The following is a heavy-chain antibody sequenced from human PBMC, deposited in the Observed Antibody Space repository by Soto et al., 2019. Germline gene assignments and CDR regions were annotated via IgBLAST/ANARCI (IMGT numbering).Heavy chain of an antibody. J-gene: IGHJ6*02. V-gene: IGHV3-23*01. CDR3: AVQLGYCTNGVCPYYYGMDV. Sequence: LRLSCAASGFTFSSYAMSWVRQAPGKGLEWVSATSGSGGSTYYADSVKGRFTISRDNSKNTLYLQMNSLRAEDTAVYYCAVQLGYCTNGVCPYYYGMDVWGQGTTVTVSS. D-gene: IGHD2-8*01. CDR1: GFTFSSYA. CDR2: TSGSGGST.